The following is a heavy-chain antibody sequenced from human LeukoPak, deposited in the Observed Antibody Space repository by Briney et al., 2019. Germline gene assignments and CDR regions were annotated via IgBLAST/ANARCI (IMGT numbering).Heavy chain of an antibody. Sequence: GGSLRLSCAASGFTFSSYAMHWFRQAPGKGLEWVAVISYDGSNKYYADSVKGRFTISRDNSKNTLYLQMNSLRAEDTAVYYCARFFGNTVADDYWGQGTLVTVSS. CDR1: GFTFSSYA. CDR3: ARFFGNTVADDY. D-gene: IGHD6-19*01. CDR2: ISYDGSNK. J-gene: IGHJ4*02. V-gene: IGHV3-30*04.